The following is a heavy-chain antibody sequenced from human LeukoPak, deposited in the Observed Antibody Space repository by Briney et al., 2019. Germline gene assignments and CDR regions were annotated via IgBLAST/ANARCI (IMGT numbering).Heavy chain of an antibody. Sequence: GGSLRLSCAASGFTFSSYGMHWVRQAPGKGLEWVAVISYDGSNKYYADSVKGRFTISRDNSKNTLYLQMNSLRAEDTAVYYRAKDSRWYSDDDYWGQGTLVTVSS. CDR2: ISYDGSNK. J-gene: IGHJ4*02. CDR1: GFTFSSYG. D-gene: IGHD5-24*01. CDR3: AKDSRWYSDDDY. V-gene: IGHV3-30*18.